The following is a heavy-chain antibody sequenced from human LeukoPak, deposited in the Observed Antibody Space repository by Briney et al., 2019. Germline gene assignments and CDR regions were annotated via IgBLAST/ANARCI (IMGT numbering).Heavy chain of an antibody. D-gene: IGHD5-24*01. CDR1: GFTFSDYY. V-gene: IGHV3-11*01. CDR3: ARLGRWLQLGYFQH. Sequence: GGSLRLSCAASGFTFSDYYMSWIRQAPGKGLEWVSYISSSGSTIYYADSVKGRFTISRDNTKNSLYLQMNGLRAEDTAVYYCARLGRWLQLGYFQHWGQGTLVTFSS. CDR2: ISSSGSTI. J-gene: IGHJ1*01.